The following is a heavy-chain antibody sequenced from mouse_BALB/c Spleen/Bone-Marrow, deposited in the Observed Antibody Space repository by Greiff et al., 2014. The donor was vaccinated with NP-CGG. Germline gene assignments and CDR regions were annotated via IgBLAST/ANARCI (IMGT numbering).Heavy chain of an antibody. J-gene: IGHJ4*01. D-gene: IGHD2-3*01. Sequence: EVNLVESGGGLVEPGGSLKLSCAASGFAFSSYDMSWVRQTPEKRLEWVAYISSGGGSTYYPDTVKGRFTISRDNAKNTLYLQMSSLKSEDTAMYYCARHEDGYYDAMDYWGQGTSVTVSS. CDR1: GFAFSSYD. V-gene: IGHV5-12-1*01. CDR2: ISSGGGST. CDR3: ARHEDGYYDAMDY.